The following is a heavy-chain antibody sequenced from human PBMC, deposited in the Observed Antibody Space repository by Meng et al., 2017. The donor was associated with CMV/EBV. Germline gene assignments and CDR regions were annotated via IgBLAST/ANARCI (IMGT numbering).Heavy chain of an antibody. CDR1: GDRVSSKGAA. V-gene: IGHV6-1*01. CDR3: ARDPHSSSWYGWFDP. CDR2: TYYRSKWYN. D-gene: IGHD6-13*01. J-gene: IGHJ5*02. Sequence: QQSVPGLVKPSQTRSLTCASPGDRVSSKGAAWNWIRQSPSRGLEWLGRTYYRSKWYNDYAVSVKSRITINPDTSKNQFSLQLNSVTPEDTAVYYCARDPHSSSWYGWFDPWGQGTLVTVSS.